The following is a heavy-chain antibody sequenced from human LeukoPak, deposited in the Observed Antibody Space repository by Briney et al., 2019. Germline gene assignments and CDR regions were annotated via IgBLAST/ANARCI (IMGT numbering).Heavy chain of an antibody. CDR2: IIPIFGTA. D-gene: IGHD2-21*02. CDR1: GGTFSSYA. V-gene: IGHV1-69*13. CDR3: ARGMLAYCGGDCYSDLDY. Sequence: ASVKVSCKASGGTFSSYAISWVQQAPGQGLEWMGGIIPIFGTANYAQKFQGRVTITADESTSTAYMELSSLRSEDTAVYYCARGMLAYCGGDCYSDLDYWGQGTLVTVSS. J-gene: IGHJ4*02.